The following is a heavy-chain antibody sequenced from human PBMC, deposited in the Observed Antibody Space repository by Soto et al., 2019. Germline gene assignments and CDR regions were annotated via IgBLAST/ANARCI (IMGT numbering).Heavy chain of an antibody. J-gene: IGHJ6*03. CDR3: ASRARQRQRSPFMDV. D-gene: IGHD2-2*01. CDR2: INHSGST. Sequence: SETLSLTCAVYGGSFSGYHWSWIRQPPGKGLEWIGEINHSGSTNYNPSLKSRVTISVDTSKNQFSLKLSSVTAADTAVYYCASRARQRQRSPFMDVWGKGTTVTVS. CDR1: GGSFSGYH. V-gene: IGHV4-34*01.